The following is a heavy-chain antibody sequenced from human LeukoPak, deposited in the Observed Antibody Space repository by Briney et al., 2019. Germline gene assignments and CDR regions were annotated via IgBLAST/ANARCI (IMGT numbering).Heavy chain of an antibody. CDR3: ATRTMIVVTHNWFDP. Sequence: ASVKVSCKVSVYTLTELSMHWVRQAPGKGLEWMGGFDPEDGETIYAQKFQGRVTMTEDTSTDTAYMELSSLRSEDTAVYYCATRTMIVVTHNWFDPWGQGTLVTVSS. J-gene: IGHJ5*02. V-gene: IGHV1-24*01. CDR2: FDPEDGET. D-gene: IGHD3-22*01. CDR1: VYTLTELS.